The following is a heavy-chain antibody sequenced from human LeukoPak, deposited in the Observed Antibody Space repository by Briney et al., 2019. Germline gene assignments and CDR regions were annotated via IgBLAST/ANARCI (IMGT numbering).Heavy chain of an antibody. D-gene: IGHD6-13*01. CDR1: GGSISTYY. V-gene: IGHV4-4*07. CDR3: ARGGKKNRIAAADHWFDP. CDR2: FYTSGST. Sequence: SETLSLTCTVSGGSISTYYWSWIRQPAGKGLEWIGRFYTSGSTNYNPSLKSRVTISVDTSKNQFSLKLSSVTAADTAVYYCARGGKKNRIAAADHWFDPWGQGTLVTVSS. J-gene: IGHJ5*02.